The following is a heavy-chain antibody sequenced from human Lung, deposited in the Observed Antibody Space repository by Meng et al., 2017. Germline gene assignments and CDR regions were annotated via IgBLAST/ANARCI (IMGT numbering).Heavy chain of an antibody. CDR1: RYTCPGYY. Sequence: QGQLWQRGGEVKKPGAAGKVPCKPSRYTCPGYYIHWVRRAPGQGLEWMGRINPKSGDTHYAQKFQARVTMTGDTSISTAYMELSGLRSDDTAMYYCARDEDISAAGKLFGDYWGQGTLVTVSS. CDR2: INPKSGDT. CDR3: ARDEDISAAGKLFGDY. V-gene: IGHV1-2*06. D-gene: IGHD6-25*01. J-gene: IGHJ4*02.